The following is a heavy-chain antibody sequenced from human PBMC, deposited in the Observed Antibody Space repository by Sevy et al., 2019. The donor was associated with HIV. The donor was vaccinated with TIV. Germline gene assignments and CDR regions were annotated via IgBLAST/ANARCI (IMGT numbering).Heavy chain of an antibody. CDR3: AKTEGSSSGYSPLDAFDI. D-gene: IGHD3-22*01. CDR1: GFTFSSYA. V-gene: IGHV3-23*01. Sequence: GGSLRLSCAASGFTFSSYAMSWVRQAPGKGLEWVSAISGSGGSTYYADSVKGRFTISRDNSKNTLYLQMNSLRAEDTAVYYCAKTEGSSSGYSPLDAFDIWGQGTMVTVSS. J-gene: IGHJ3*02. CDR2: ISGSGGST.